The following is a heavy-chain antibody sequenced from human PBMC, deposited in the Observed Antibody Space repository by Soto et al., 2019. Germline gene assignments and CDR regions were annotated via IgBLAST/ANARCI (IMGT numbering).Heavy chain of an antibody. Sequence: QVHLQESGPGLVEPSQTLALTSTVSGASIITDAFYWDWIRQHPGKGLEWIGYISYSGNTFFNPSLKGRVTFSLDSSKNQFSLNMRSVSAADTAVYYCARHLSGDYPNSNWFDPWGQGTLVTVSS. D-gene: IGHD4-17*01. V-gene: IGHV4-31*03. CDR1: GASIITDAFY. CDR2: ISYSGNT. J-gene: IGHJ5*02. CDR3: ARHLSGDYPNSNWFDP.